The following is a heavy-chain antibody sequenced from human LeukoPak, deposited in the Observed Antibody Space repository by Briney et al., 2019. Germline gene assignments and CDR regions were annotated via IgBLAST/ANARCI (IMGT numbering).Heavy chain of an antibody. D-gene: IGHD3-9*01. J-gene: IGHJ6*03. CDR2: IRYDGSNK. CDR3: ARGVRDILSGYYTDYYFYYMDV. CDR1: GFTFSSYG. V-gene: IGHV3-30*02. Sequence: GGSLRLSCAASGFTFSSYGMHWVRQAPGKGLEWVAFIRYDGSNKYYADSVKGRFTISRDNAKNSLYLQMNSLRAEDTAVYYCARGVRDILSGYYTDYYFYYMDVWGKGTTVTVSS.